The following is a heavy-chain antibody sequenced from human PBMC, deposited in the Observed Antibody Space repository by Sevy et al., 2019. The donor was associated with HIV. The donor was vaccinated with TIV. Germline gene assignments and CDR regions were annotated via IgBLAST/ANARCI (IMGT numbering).Heavy chain of an antibody. D-gene: IGHD6-13*01. Sequence: GGSLRLSCAATAFTFSSYDMHWVRQVAGKGLEWVSSIGLSGDKYFAGSVKGRFTISRDNVTNYLYLQMSSLRAGDTAVYYSARESAADAFDVWGQGTFVTVSS. V-gene: IGHV3-13*01. CDR2: IGLSGDK. CDR1: AFTFSSYD. J-gene: IGHJ3*01. CDR3: ARESAADAFDV.